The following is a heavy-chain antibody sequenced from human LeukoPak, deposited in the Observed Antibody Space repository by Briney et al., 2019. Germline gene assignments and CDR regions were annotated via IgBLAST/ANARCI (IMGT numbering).Heavy chain of an antibody. V-gene: IGHV3-23*01. CDR2: ISGSGGST. CDR1: GFTFSSYA. CDR3: ARADYDFWSGYLDY. J-gene: IGHJ4*02. Sequence: PGGSLRLSCAASGFTFSSYAMSWVRQAPGKGLEWVSAISGSGGSTYYADSVKGRFTISRDNSKNTLYLQMNSLRAEDTAVYYCARADYDFWSGYLDYWGQGTLVTVSS. D-gene: IGHD3-3*01.